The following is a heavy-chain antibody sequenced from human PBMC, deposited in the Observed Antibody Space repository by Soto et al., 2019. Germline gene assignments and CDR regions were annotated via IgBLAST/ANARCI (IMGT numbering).Heavy chain of an antibody. CDR2: ISAYNGNT. D-gene: IGHD6-6*01. V-gene: IGHV1-18*04. Sequence: ASVKVSCKASGYTFPSYGISWVRQAPGQGLEWMGWISAYNGNTNYAQKLQGRVTMTTDTSTSTAYMELRSLRSDDTAVYYCARDQIVAARPPGYYYYGMDVWGQGTTVTVSS. J-gene: IGHJ6*02. CDR3: ARDQIVAARPPGYYYYGMDV. CDR1: GYTFPSYG.